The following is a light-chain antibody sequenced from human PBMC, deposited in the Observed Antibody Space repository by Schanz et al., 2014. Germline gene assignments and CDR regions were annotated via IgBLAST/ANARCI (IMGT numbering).Light chain of an antibody. J-gene: IGKJ1*01. Sequence: EIVVTQSPATLALSPGERASLSCRASRSISGNLAWYQQKPGQAPRLLIFGASTRATGIPARFSGSGSGTDFTLTISSLEPDDFAVYYCQQYGSSPRTFGQGTKVEIK. V-gene: IGKV3D-15*01. CDR3: QQYGSSPRT. CDR2: GAS. CDR1: RSISGN.